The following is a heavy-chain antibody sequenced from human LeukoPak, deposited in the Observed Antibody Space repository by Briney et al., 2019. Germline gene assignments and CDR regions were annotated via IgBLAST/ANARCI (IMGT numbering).Heavy chain of an antibody. V-gene: IGHV3-7*01. CDR3: ARDQGYCTSASCRGDAFDV. J-gene: IGHJ3*01. Sequence: GGSLRLSCAASGFTFSSYWMSWVRQAPGQGLEWVAKIKQDGSEKYYVDSVKGRFTISRDNAKNSLSLQMNSLRAEDTAVYYCARDQGYCTSASCRGDAFDVWGQGSMVSVSS. D-gene: IGHD2-2*01. CDR2: IKQDGSEK. CDR1: GFTFSSYW.